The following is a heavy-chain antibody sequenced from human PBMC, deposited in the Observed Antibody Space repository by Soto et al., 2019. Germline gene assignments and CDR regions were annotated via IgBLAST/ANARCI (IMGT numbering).Heavy chain of an antibody. CDR1: GFTFSSFE. CDR3: AKDFKISGGHYGSLNYYYGMDA. Sequence: PGGSLRLSCAASGFTFSSFEMNWVRQAPDKGLEWASYISSSGSTKYYADSVKGRFAISRDNAKSALYLQMNSLRPEDTAVYYCAKDFKISGGHYGSLNYYYGMDAWGQGTTVTVSS. J-gene: IGHJ6*02. CDR2: ISSSGSTK. D-gene: IGHD3-10*01. V-gene: IGHV3-48*03.